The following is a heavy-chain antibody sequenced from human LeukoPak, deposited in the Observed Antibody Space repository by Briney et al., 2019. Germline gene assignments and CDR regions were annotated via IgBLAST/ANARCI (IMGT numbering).Heavy chain of an antibody. CDR2: INSDGSST. Sequence: QAGGSLRLSCAASGFTFSSYWMHWVRQAPGKGLVWVSRINSDGSSTSYADSVEGRFTISRDNAKNTLYLQMNSLRAEDTAVYYCARGGPIYYYGMDVWGKGTTVTVSS. CDR3: ARGGPIYYYGMDV. CDR1: GFTFSSYW. J-gene: IGHJ6*04. V-gene: IGHV3-74*01. D-gene: IGHD3-10*01.